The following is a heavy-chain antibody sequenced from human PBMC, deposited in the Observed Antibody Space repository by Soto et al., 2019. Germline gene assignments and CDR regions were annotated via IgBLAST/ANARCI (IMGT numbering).Heavy chain of an antibody. CDR1: GFTFSSYG. D-gene: IGHD3-9*01. CDR3: AMGRLGDY. CDR2: ISYDGSNK. Sequence: QVQLVESGGGVVQPGRSLRLSCAASGFTFSSYGMHWVRQAPGKGLEWVAVISYDGSNKYYADSVKGRFTISRDNSKNTLYLQMNSPRAEDTAVYYCAMGRLGDYWGQGTLVTVSS. J-gene: IGHJ4*02. V-gene: IGHV3-30*03.